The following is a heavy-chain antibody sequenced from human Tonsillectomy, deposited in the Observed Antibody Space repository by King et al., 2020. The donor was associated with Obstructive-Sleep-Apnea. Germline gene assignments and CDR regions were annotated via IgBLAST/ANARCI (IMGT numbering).Heavy chain of an antibody. CDR2: ILYDGSNK. J-gene: IGHJ6*02. D-gene: IGHD2-2*01. V-gene: IGHV3-30*18. CDR1: GFSFDNYG. CDR3: AKDLGTYCSTPSCYAYGLDV. Sequence: QLVQSGGGVVQPGRSLRLSCAASGFSFDNYGMHWVRQAPGKGLEWVAVILYDGSNKYYADSVKGRFTISRDNSKNTPFLQINSLRADDTAVYYCAKDLGTYCSTPSCYAYGLDVWGQGTTVTVSS.